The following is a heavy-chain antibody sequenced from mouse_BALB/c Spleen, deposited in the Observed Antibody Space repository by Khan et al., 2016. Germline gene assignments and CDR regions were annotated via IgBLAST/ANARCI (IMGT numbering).Heavy chain of an antibody. CDR1: VFTFSSYA. Sequence: EVELVESGGGLVKPGGSLKLSCAASVFTFSSYAMSWVRQSPEKRLEWVAEISSGGSYTYYPDTVTGRFTISRDNAKNTLYLEMSSLRSEDTAMYYCARAYSPYWGQGTLVTVSA. D-gene: IGHD2-12*01. CDR3: ARAYSPY. V-gene: IGHV5-9-4*01. J-gene: IGHJ3*01. CDR2: ISSGGSYT.